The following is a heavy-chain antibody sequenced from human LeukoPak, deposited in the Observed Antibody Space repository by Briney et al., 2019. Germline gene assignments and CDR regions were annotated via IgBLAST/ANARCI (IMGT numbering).Heavy chain of an antibody. CDR3: ARDPMVRGVRERFDP. CDR2: ISAYNGNT. D-gene: IGHD3-10*01. J-gene: IGHJ5*02. CDR1: GYTSTSYG. V-gene: IGHV1-18*01. Sequence: GASVKVSCKASGYTSTSYGISWVRQAPGQGLEWMGWISAYNGNTNYAQKLQGRVIMTTDTSTSTAYMELRSLRSDDTAVYYCARDPMVRGVRERFDPWGQGTLVTVSS.